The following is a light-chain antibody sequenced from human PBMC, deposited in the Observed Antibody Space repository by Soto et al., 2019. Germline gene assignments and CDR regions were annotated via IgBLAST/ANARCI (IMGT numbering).Light chain of an antibody. CDR2: KAS. CDR3: QQYNSYPET. CDR1: QSISSY. J-gene: IGKJ1*01. V-gene: IGKV1-5*03. Sequence: DIQMTQSPSTLSASVGDRVTITCRASQSISSYLAWYQQKPGKAPKLLIYKASSLESGVPSRFSGSGSGTEFTLTISSLQPDDFATYYCQQYNSYPETFGQGTKVEIK.